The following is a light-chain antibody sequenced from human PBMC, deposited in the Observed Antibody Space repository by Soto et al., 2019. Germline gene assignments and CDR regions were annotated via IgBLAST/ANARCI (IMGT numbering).Light chain of an antibody. CDR1: QSVLFSSNNKNY. V-gene: IGKV4-1*01. CDR3: QQYSSTLLT. CDR2: WAS. J-gene: IGKJ4*01. Sequence: DIVMTQSPDSLAVFLGERATINCKSSQSVLFSSNNKNYLAWYQQKPGQPPKLLIYWASTREVGVPDRFSGSGSGTHFTLTISSVQAEDVAVYYYQQYSSTLLTFGGGTKVEIK.